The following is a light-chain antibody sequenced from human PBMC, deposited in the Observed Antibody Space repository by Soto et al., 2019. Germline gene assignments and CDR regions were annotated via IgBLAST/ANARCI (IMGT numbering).Light chain of an antibody. CDR2: DVT. Sequence: QSALTQPASVSGSPGQSITISCTGSSGDVGAYNFVSWFQQHPGKAPKIILYDVTSRPSGVSNRFSGSKSGNTASLTISGLQAEDEADYYSSSFTTSSTLLFGGGTKLTVL. CDR3: SSFTTSSTLL. CDR1: SGDVGAYNF. J-gene: IGLJ2*01. V-gene: IGLV2-14*01.